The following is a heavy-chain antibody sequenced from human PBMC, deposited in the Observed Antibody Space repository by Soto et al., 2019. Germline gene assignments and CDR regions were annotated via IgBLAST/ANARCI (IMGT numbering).Heavy chain of an antibody. Sequence: QVHLVQSGDEVKKPGSSLNVSCKASGGTFSSYSITWVRQAPGQGLEWMGGSIPIFPTANYAQKLQGRVTITADESTSTVYMELSSVRSEDAAVYYCATSGHHRKASYYCEMDVLGQGTTFTVSS. J-gene: IGHJ6*02. D-gene: IGHD1-26*01. CDR2: SIPIFPTA. CDR3: ATSGHHRKASYYCEMDV. V-gene: IGHV1-69*01. CDR1: GGTFSSYS.